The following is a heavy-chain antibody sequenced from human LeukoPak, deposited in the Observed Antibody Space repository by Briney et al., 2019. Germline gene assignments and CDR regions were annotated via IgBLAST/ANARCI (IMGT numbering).Heavy chain of an antibody. D-gene: IGHD3-10*01. V-gene: IGHV4-39*01. CDR2: VYYSGSA. Sequence: PSETLSLTCTVSGGSISSSSYYWGWIRQPPGKGLEWIGSVYYSGSAYDNPSLKSRVTISVDTSKNQFSLRLSSMTATDTAVYYCARMIYYGSYYFDHWGQGTLVTVSS. CDR1: GGSISSSSYY. CDR3: ARMIYYGSYYFDH. J-gene: IGHJ4*02.